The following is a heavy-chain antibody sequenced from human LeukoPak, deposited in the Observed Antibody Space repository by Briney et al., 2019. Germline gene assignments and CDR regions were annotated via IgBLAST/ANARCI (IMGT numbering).Heavy chain of an antibody. Sequence: PSETLSLTCTVSGGSISGGGYYWSWIRQHPGKGLEWIGYIFDNGGTDYNPSLKSRVTISVDTSKNQLSLKLSSLTAADTAVYYCARESYGSGSYYYWGQGTLVTVSS. V-gene: IGHV4-31*03. J-gene: IGHJ4*02. CDR2: IFDNGGT. CDR1: GGSISGGGYY. D-gene: IGHD3-10*01. CDR3: ARESYGSGSYYY.